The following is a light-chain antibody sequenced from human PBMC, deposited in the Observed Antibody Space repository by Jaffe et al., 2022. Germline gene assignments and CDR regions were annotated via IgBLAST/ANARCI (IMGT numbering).Light chain of an antibody. CDR3: SSYTIDSTLV. CDR1: SSDIGTYNY. V-gene: IGLV2-14*03. CDR2: DVN. J-gene: IGLJ3*02. Sequence: QSALTQPASVSGSPGQSITISCTGTSSDIGTYNYVSWYQQHPGKAPKLMIYDVNNRPSGVSNRFSGSKSDNTASLTISGLQAEDEADYYCSSYTIDSTLVFGGGTKLTVL.